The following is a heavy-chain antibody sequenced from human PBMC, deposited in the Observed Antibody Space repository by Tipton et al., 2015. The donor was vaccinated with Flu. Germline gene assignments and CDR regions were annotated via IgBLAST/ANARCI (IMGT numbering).Heavy chain of an antibody. J-gene: IGHJ3*02. CDR2: MYHNGGT. V-gene: IGHV4-39*07. CDR3: AREWGDAFDI. D-gene: IGHD3-16*01. CDR1: GVSMTSDSYF. Sequence: TLSLTCTVSGVSMTSDSYFWGWIRQSPGKRLEWIGTMYHNGGTYFNPSLKSRVSLTLDTSKNQFSLKLKSVTAADTAVYYCAREWGDAFDIWGQGTMVTVSS.